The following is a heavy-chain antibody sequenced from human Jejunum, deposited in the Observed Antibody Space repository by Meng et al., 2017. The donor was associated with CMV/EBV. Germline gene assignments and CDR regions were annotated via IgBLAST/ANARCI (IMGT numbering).Heavy chain of an antibody. D-gene: IGHD6-19*01. Sequence: FIFSSYWMHGVRQAPGKGLVWVSRINSDGSSTSYADSVKGRFTISRDNAKNTLYLQMNSLTAEDTAVYYCASRRSVSGSLNWYFDLWGRGTLVTVSS. CDR3: ASRRSVSGSLNWYFDL. J-gene: IGHJ2*01. CDR1: FIFSSYW. V-gene: IGHV3-74*01. CDR2: INSDGSST.